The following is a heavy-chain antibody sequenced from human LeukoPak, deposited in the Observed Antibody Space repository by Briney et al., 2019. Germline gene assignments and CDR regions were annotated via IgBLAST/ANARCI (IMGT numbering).Heavy chain of an antibody. CDR1: GFTFDDYA. J-gene: IGHJ4*02. V-gene: IGHV3-9*01. D-gene: IGHD6-13*01. CDR3: AKDRFGSWYGGGFDY. CDR2: ISWNSGSI. Sequence: PGGSLRLSCVVSGFTFDDYAMHWVRQAPGKGLEWVSGISWNSGSIGYADSVKGRFTISRDNAKNSLYLQMNSLRAEDTALYYCAKDRFGSWYGGGFDYWGQGTLVTVSS.